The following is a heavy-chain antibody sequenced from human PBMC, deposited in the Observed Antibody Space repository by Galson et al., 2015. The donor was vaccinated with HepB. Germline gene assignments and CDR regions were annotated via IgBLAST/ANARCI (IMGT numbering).Heavy chain of an antibody. CDR3: ANRYCTSTSCAFDP. J-gene: IGHJ5*02. CDR2: IYHSGST. Sequence: TLSLTCAVSGGSIGSGGYSWSWIRQPPGKALEWIGCIYHSGSTYYNPSLKSRVTISLDRSKNHFSLKLTSVTAADTAVYYCANRYCTSTSCAFDPWGQGTLVTVSS. D-gene: IGHD2-2*01. V-gene: IGHV4-30-2*01. CDR1: GGSIGSGGYS.